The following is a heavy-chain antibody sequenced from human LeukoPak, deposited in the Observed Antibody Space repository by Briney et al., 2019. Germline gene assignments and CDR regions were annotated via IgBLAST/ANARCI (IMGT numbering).Heavy chain of an antibody. CDR3: ARDDAPVGRGFDP. Sequence: SQTLSLTCTVSGGSISSGSYYWSWIRQPAGKGLEWIGRIYISGSTNYNPSLKSRVTISVDTSKNQFSLKLSSVTAADTAVYYCARDDAPVGRGFDPWGQGTLVTVSS. J-gene: IGHJ5*02. CDR2: IYISGST. V-gene: IGHV4-61*02. CDR1: GGSISSGSYY.